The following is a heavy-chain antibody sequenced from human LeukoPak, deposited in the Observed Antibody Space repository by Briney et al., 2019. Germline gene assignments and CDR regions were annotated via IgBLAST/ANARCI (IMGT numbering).Heavy chain of an antibody. CDR2: IYFSGST. Sequence: SETLSLTCTVSGGSISTYYWSWIRQPPGKGLEWIGYIYFSGSTNYNPSLKSRATISVDTSKNQFSLKLRSVTAADTAVYYCARHVGYGNNWFDPWGQGTLVTVSS. D-gene: IGHD5-18*01. V-gene: IGHV4-59*08. CDR1: GGSISTYY. CDR3: ARHVGYGNNWFDP. J-gene: IGHJ5*02.